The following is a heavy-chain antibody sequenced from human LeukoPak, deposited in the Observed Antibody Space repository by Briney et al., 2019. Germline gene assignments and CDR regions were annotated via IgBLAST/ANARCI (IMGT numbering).Heavy chain of an antibody. CDR3: AKGYGGYGDWFDP. CDR2: ISGDGGST. J-gene: IGHJ5*02. V-gene: IGHV3-43*02. Sequence: GGSLRLSCAASGFTFDDYAMHWVRQPPGKGLEWFSLISGDGGSTYHADSVKGRFTISRDNSKNSLYLQMNSLRTEDTALYYCAKGYGGYGDWFDPWGQGTLVTVSS. D-gene: IGHD5-12*01. CDR1: GFTFDDYA.